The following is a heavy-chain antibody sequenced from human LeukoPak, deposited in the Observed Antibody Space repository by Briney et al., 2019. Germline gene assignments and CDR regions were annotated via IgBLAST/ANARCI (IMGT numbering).Heavy chain of an antibody. CDR1: GGSIGSSSYC. V-gene: IGHV4-39*01. CDR2: IYYSGST. D-gene: IGHD6-13*01. CDR3: ARHGYSSPWYYYYYMAG. J-gene: IGHJ6*03. Sequence: SETLSLTCTVSGGSIGSSSYCWRRIRQPRGKGLEWFGRIYYSGSTHYNPSLKSRVTISVDTSKNQFSLKLRSVTAADTAVYYCARHGYSSPWYYYYYMAGWGKRCTVTVSS.